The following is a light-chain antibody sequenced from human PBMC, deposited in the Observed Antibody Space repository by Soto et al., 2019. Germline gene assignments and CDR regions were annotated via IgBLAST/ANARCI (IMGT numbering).Light chain of an antibody. CDR3: ATWDRSLSGVV. V-gene: IGLV1-51*01. J-gene: IGLJ2*01. CDR2: DNN. CDR1: SSNIGNSY. Sequence: QSVLTQPPSVSAAPGQTVTIPCSGSSSNIGNSYVSWFQQLPGTAPKLLIYDNNKRPSGIPDRFSGSKSGTSATLGITGLQTGDEADYYCATWDRSLSGVVFGGGTKLTVL.